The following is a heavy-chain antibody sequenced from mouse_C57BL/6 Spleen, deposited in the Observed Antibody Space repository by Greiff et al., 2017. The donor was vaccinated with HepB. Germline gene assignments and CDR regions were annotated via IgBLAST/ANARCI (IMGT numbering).Heavy chain of an antibody. D-gene: IGHD2-10*02. V-gene: IGHV1-50*01. CDR1: GYTFTSYW. CDR2: IDPSDSYT. CDR3: ARRYGNRNWYVDV. J-gene: IGHJ1*03. Sequence: QVQLQQPGAELVKPGASVKLSCKASGYTFTSYWMQWVKQRPGQGLEWIGEIDPSDSYTNYNQKFKGKATLTVDTSSSTAYMQLSSLTSEDSAVYYCARRYGNRNWYVDVWGTGTTVTVAS.